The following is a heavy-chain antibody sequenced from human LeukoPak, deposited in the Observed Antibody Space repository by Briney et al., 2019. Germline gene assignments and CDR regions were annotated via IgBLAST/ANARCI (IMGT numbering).Heavy chain of an antibody. CDR1: GGSISSYY. D-gene: IGHD5-18*01. V-gene: IGHV4-59*08. CDR2: IYYSGST. J-gene: IGHJ4*02. Sequence: SETLSLTCTVSGGSISSYYWSWIRQPPGKGLEWIGYIYYSGSTNYNPSLKSRVTISVDTSKNQFSLKLSSVTAADTAVYYCARLNPPYSYGDYWGQGTLVTVSS. CDR3: ARLNPPYSYGDY.